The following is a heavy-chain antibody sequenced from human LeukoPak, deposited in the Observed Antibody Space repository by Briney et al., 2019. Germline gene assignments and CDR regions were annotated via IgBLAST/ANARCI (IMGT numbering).Heavy chain of an antibody. J-gene: IGHJ5*02. CDR1: GYSFTSYW. V-gene: IGHV5-10-1*01. CDR2: IDPSDSYT. CDR3: ARLPPMVRGYDWFDP. Sequence: GESLKISCKGSGYSFTSYWISWVRQMPGKGLEWMGRIDPSDSYTNYSPSFQGHVTISADKSISTAYLQWSSLKASDTAVYYCARLPPMVRGYDWFDPWGQGTLVTVSS. D-gene: IGHD3-10*01.